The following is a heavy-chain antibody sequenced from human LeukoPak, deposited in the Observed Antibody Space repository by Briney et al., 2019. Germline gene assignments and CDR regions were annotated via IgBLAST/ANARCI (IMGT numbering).Heavy chain of an antibody. J-gene: IGHJ3*02. Sequence: PSETPSPTRTVSGGSISSYHWSWIWQPPGKGLQWIGFIYSSGSTNYNPSLKSRVTISLDTSKNQFSLRLSSVTSADTAVYYCARGNSGYDYAFDIWGQGTLFTVSS. CDR2: IYSSGST. CDR1: GGSISSYH. CDR3: ARGNSGYDYAFDI. V-gene: IGHV4-59*01. D-gene: IGHD5-12*01.